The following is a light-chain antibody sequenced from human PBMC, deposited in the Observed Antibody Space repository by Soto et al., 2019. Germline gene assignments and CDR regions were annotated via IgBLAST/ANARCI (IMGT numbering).Light chain of an antibody. J-gene: IGLJ2*01. Sequence: SYELTQPLSVSVGLGQTARITCGGNNIGSKNVHWYQQKPGQAPVLVIYRDSNRPSGIPERFSGSNSGNTATLTISRAQAGDEDDYYCQVWDSSTVVFGGGTKVTVL. CDR1: NIGSKN. CDR2: RDS. V-gene: IGLV3-9*01. CDR3: QVWDSSTVV.